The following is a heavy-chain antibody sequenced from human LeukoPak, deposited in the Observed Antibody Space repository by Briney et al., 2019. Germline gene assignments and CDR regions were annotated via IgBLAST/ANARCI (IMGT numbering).Heavy chain of an antibody. CDR1: GFTFSSYW. Sequence: GGSLRLSCAASGFTFSSYWMSWVRQAPGKGLEWVANIKQDGSEKYYVDSVKVRFTISRYNAKNSLYLQMNSLRAEDTAVYYCARDRYCSGGSCLWGMDVWGQGTTVTVSS. CDR3: ARDRYCSGGSCLWGMDV. CDR2: IKQDGSEK. J-gene: IGHJ6*02. V-gene: IGHV3-7*01. D-gene: IGHD2-15*01.